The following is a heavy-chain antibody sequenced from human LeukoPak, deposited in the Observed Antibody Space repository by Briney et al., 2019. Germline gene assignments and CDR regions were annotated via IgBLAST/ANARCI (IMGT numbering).Heavy chain of an antibody. CDR1: GVSISSGGYY. D-gene: IGHD6-13*01. CDR3: ARHPTSSWDPAEDY. CDR2: IYSSGST. Sequence: PSETLSLTCTVSGVSISSGGYYWTWIRQPAGKGLEWIGRIYSSGSTSYNPSLESRVTISLDTSNNQFSLKLTSVTAADTAVYYCARHPTSSWDPAEDYWGQGTLVTVSS. V-gene: IGHV4-61*02. J-gene: IGHJ4*02.